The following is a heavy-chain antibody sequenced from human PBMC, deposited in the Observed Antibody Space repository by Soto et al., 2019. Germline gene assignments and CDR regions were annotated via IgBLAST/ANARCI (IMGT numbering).Heavy chain of an antibody. V-gene: IGHV4-39*01. D-gene: IGHD3-9*01. CDR2: IYYSGST. CDR3: ARLDILTGFDY. J-gene: IGHJ4*02. Sequence: SETLSLTCTVSGGSISSSSYYWGWIRQPPGKGLEWIGSIYYSGSTYYNPSLKSRVTISVDTSKNQFSLKLSSVTAADTAVYYCARLDILTGFDYWGQGTLVTVSS. CDR1: GGSISSSSYY.